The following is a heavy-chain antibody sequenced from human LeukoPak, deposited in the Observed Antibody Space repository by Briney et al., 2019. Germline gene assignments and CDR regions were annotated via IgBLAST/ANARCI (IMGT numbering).Heavy chain of an antibody. Sequence: PGGSPRLSCATSGSTFSSDWMHWVRQAPGKGLVWVSRINNDGSITTYADSVKGRFTISRDSARNTLNPQMNRLRAEDTAVYYCARGNYVLHNWGQGTLVTVSS. CDR3: ARGNYVLHN. D-gene: IGHD1-7*01. J-gene: IGHJ4*02. V-gene: IGHV3-74*01. CDR2: INNDGSIT. CDR1: GSTFSSDW.